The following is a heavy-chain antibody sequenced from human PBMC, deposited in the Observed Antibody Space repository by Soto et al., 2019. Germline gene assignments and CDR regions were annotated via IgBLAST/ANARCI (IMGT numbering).Heavy chain of an antibody. CDR1: GFTFSSYG. J-gene: IGHJ6*02. CDR3: ARSMYYYGSGSYYYGMDV. Sequence: PGGSLRLSCAASGFTFSSYGMHWVRQAPGKGLEWVAVIWYDGSNKYYADSVKGRFTISRDNSKNTLYLQMNSLRAEDTAVYYCARSMYYYGSGSYYYGMDVWGQGTTVTVSS. V-gene: IGHV3-33*01. D-gene: IGHD3-10*01. CDR2: IWYDGSNK.